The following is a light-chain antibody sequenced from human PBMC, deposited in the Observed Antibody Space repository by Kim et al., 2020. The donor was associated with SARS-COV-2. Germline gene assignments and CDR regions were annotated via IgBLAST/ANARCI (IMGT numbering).Light chain of an antibody. Sequence: SVARGQTASITCGGNNIGSKNVHWYQQKPGQAPVVVIYRDNDRPSGIPERFSGSNSGNTATLTISRAQAGDEADYYCQVWDTSSYVFGTGTRSPS. CDR2: RDN. CDR3: QVWDTSSYV. J-gene: IGLJ1*01. CDR1: NIGSKN. V-gene: IGLV3-9*01.